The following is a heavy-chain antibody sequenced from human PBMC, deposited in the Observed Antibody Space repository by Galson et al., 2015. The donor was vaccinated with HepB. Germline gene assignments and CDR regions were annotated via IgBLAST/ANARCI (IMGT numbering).Heavy chain of an antibody. CDR2: VSYSGFI. J-gene: IGHJ4*02. D-gene: IGHD5-12*01. CDR3: ARGRGYSSYDFAF. Sequence: SETLSLTCFVSGDSISSGSSYWNWIRQPPGKGLEWIGHVSYSGFIKYNPSLEGRVTISADMSKNQFFLKLTPVTAADTAVYYCARGRGYSSYDFAFWGQGILVTVSS. CDR1: GDSISSGSSY. V-gene: IGHV4-61*01.